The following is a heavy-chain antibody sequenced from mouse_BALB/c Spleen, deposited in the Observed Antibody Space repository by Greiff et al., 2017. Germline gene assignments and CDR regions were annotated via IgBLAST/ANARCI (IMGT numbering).Heavy chain of an antibody. Sequence: VQLVESGAELVRPGTSVKISCKASGYTFTNYWLGWVKQRPGHGLEWIGDIYPGGGYTNYNEKFKGKATLTADTSSSTAYMQLSSLTSEDSAVYFCARNYYFDYWGQGTTLTVSS. CDR2: IYPGGGYT. J-gene: IGHJ2*01. CDR1: GYTFTNYW. V-gene: IGHV1-63*02. CDR3: ARNYYFDY.